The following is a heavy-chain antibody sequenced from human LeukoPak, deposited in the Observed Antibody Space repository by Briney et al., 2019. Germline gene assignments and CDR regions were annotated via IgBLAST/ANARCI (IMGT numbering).Heavy chain of an antibody. D-gene: IGHD3-9*01. CDR2: NKRKTDGGTT. Sequence: KPGGSLRFSCAASGITFSKVWMRWVREAPGKGLEWLGRNKRKTDGGTTDYAAPVKGRFTISRDDSKNTLYLQTNSLKTEDTAVYYCSTRIYDLLTGPPDAFDIWGQGTMVTVSS. J-gene: IGHJ3*02. CDR3: STRIYDLLTGPPDAFDI. CDR1: GITFSKVW. V-gene: IGHV3-15*01.